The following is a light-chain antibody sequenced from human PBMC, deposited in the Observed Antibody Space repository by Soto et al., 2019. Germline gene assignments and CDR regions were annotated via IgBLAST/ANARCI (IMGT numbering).Light chain of an antibody. Sequence: ELVLTQSPATLSLSPGERATLSCRASQSVSSYLAWYQQKPGQAPRLLIYDASNRATGIPARFSGSGSGTDFTLTISSLEPEDFAVYYCQQRSNWLALTFXGGTKVDIK. CDR3: QQRSNWLALT. CDR2: DAS. J-gene: IGKJ4*01. V-gene: IGKV3-11*01. CDR1: QSVSSY.